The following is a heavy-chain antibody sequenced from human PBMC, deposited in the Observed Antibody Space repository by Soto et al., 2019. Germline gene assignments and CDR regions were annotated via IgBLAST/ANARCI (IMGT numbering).Heavy chain of an antibody. J-gene: IGHJ6*03. V-gene: IGHV3-23*01. CDR2: ISGGGGST. CDR1: GFTFNNYA. CDR3: AKRTFAYYIMDV. D-gene: IGHD2-21*01. Sequence: GGSLRLSCAGSGFTFNNYAMTWVRQAPGKGPEWVSAISGGGGSTYYADSVKGRFTISRDNSKNTLYLQMNSLRAEDTAVYYCAKRTFAYYIMDVWGKGATVTVSS.